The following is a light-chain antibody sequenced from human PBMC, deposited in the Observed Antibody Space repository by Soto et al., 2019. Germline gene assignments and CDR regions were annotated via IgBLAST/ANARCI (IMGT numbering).Light chain of an antibody. CDR3: LQDYDYPRT. J-gene: IGKJ1*01. Sequence: AIQMTQSPSSLSASVGDRVTITCRASQGIRDELGWYQQKAGKAPNILISAASRLQSGVPSRFRGRGSGTDFTLTISRLQPEDFETYYCLQDYDYPRTFGQGTKVDIK. CDR2: AAS. V-gene: IGKV1-6*01. CDR1: QGIRDE.